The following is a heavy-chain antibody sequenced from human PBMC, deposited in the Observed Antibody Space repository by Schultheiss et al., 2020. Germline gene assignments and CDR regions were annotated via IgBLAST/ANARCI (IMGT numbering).Heavy chain of an antibody. D-gene: IGHD4-17*01. Sequence: SETLSLTCTVSGGSINSGGYYWSWIRQLPGKGLEWIGYIYYSGSTYYNPSLKSRVTISVDRSKNQFSLKLSSVTAADTAVYYCASSPAYYGDYPYYFDYWGQGTLVTVSS. J-gene: IGHJ4*02. CDR1: GGSINSGGYY. CDR2: IYYSGST. CDR3: ASSPAYYGDYPYYFDY. V-gene: IGHV4-30-4*02.